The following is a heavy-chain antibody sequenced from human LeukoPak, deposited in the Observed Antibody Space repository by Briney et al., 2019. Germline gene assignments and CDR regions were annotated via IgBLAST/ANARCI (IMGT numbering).Heavy chain of an antibody. Sequence: GESLRLSCAASGFTFSNAWMSWVRQAPGKGREWVGRIKGKSEGGATDYAAFVKGRFSISREDSKNTVYLQMNSLKTEDTAVYYCTTEVIYWGQGTLVTVSS. V-gene: IGHV3-15*01. CDR2: IKGKSEGGAT. J-gene: IGHJ4*02. CDR1: GFTFSNAW. CDR3: TTEVIY.